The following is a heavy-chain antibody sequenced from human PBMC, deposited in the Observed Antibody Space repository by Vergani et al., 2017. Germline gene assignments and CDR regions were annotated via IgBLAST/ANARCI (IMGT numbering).Heavy chain of an antibody. CDR1: GGSISSYY. D-gene: IGHD3-22*01. V-gene: IGHV4-59*01. CDR2: IYYSGST. J-gene: IGHJ4*02. CDR3: ARAPSSGYYYFNC. Sequence: QVQLQESGPGLVKPSETLSLTCTVSGGSISSYYWSWIRQPPGKGLEWIGYIYYSGSTNYNPSLKSRVTITVDTSKNQFSLKLSSVTAADTAVYYCARAPSSGYYYFNCWGQGTLVTVSS.